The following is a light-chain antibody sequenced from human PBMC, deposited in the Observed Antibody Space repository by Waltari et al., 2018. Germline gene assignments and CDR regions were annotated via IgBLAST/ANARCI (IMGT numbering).Light chain of an antibody. V-gene: IGLV1-47*01. CDR1: SSNIGRSY. Sequence: QSALTQPPSASGTPGQRVTISCSGSSSNIGRSYVYWYQQLPGTAPKLLIYRNTQRPSGVPDRFSGSKSGTSASLVISGLRSEDEADYYCASWDDNLSGWVFGGGTKLTVL. J-gene: IGLJ3*02. CDR2: RNT. CDR3: ASWDDNLSGWV.